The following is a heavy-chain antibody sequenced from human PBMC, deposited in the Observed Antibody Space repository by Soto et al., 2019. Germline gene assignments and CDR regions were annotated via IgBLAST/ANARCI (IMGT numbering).Heavy chain of an antibody. J-gene: IGHJ6*02. CDR1: GGTFSSYA. V-gene: IGHV1-69*01. CDR3: ARVGDIVVVVAAAANRLREGYDYGMEV. CDR2: IIPIFGTA. D-gene: IGHD2-15*01. Sequence: QVQLVQSGAEVKKPGSSVKVSCKASGGTFSSYAISWVRQAPGQGLEWMGGIIPIFGTANYAQKFQGRLTITADESTSIAYMELSSLRSEYTAVYDCARVGDIVVVVAAAANRLREGYDYGMEVWGQGTTVSVSS.